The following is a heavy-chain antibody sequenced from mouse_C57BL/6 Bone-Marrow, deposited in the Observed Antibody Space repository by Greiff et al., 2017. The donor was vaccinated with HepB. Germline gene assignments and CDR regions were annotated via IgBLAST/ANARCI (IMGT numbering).Heavy chain of an antibody. V-gene: IGHV1-82*01. CDR3: AGSAGYLVYYYAMDY. Sequence: QVHVKQSGPELVKPGASVKISCKASGYAFSSSWMNWVKQRPGKGLEWIGRIYPGDGDTNYNGKFKGKATLTADTSSSTAYMQRSSLTSEDSAVYFCAGSAGYLVYYYAMDYWGQGTSVTVSS. D-gene: IGHD3-2*02. CDR2: IYPGDGDT. J-gene: IGHJ4*01. CDR1: GYAFSSSW.